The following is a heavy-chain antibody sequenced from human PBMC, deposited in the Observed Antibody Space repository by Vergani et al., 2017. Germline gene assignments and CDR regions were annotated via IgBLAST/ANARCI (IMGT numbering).Heavy chain of an antibody. CDR2: IRYDGSNK. V-gene: IGHV3-30*02. CDR1: GFTFSSYG. Sequence: QVQLVESGAGVVQPGGSLRLSCAASGFTFSSYGMHWVRQAPGKGLEWVAFIRYDGSNKSYADSVKGRFTISRENSKNTLYLQMNSLRAEDTAVYYCAKDLGGSGWYFSVHYYYGMDVWGQGTTVTVSS. CDR3: AKDLGGSGWYFSVHYYYGMDV. J-gene: IGHJ6*02. D-gene: IGHD6-19*01.